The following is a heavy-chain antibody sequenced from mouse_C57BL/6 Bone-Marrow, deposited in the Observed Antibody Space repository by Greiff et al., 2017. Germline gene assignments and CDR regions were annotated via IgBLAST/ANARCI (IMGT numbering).Heavy chain of an antibody. CDR1: GYAFTNYL. Sequence: QVQLQQSGAELVRPGTSVKVSCKASGYAFTNYLIAWVKQRPGQGLEWIGVINPGSGGTNYNEKFKGKATLTADKSSSTAYMQLRRLTSEDSAVYFCARAYGYLCAMDYWGQGTSVTVSS. V-gene: IGHV1-54*01. CDR3: ARAYGYLCAMDY. CDR2: INPGSGGT. J-gene: IGHJ4*01. D-gene: IGHD2-2*01.